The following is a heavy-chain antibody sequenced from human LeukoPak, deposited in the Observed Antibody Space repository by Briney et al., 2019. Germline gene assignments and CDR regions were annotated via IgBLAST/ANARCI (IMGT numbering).Heavy chain of an antibody. J-gene: IGHJ4*02. CDR2: IRYDGSSK. CDR1: GFTFSSYG. V-gene: IGHV3-30*02. Sequence: GGSLRLSCAASGFTFSSYGMHWVRQASGKGLEWVAFIRYDGSSKYYADSVKGRFTISRDNSKNTLYLQMNSLRAEDTAVYYCAKDAPYYYDSSGYGVYWGQGTLVTVSS. D-gene: IGHD3-22*01. CDR3: AKDAPYYYDSSGYGVY.